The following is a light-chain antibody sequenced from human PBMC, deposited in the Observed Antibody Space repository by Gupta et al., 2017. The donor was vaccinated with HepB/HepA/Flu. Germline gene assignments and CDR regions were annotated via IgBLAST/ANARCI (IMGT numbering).Light chain of an antibody. J-gene: IGLJ1*01. Sequence: QSVLTQPASVSGSLGQSITVSCTGTSSDIGGYDFVSWYRQLPGTAPKIVIFDVNNRPSGVPDHFPGSKSGNTASLTISGLQAEDEADYYCTSYKGGDTVLVFGTGTTVTVL. CDR2: DVN. V-gene: IGLV2-14*03. CDR1: SSDIGGYDF. CDR3: TSYKGGDTVLV.